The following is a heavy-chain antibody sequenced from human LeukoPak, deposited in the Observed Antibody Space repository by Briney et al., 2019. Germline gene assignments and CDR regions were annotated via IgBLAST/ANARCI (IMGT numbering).Heavy chain of an antibody. Sequence: PSETLSLTCAVSGYSISSSDWWGWIRQPPGKGLEWIGYIYYSGSTYYNPSLKSRVTISVDRSKNQFSLKLSSVTAADTAVYYCARVVASGRITILPRAYYYMDVWGKGTTVTVSS. CDR2: IYYSGST. CDR1: GYSISSSDW. V-gene: IGHV4-28*03. CDR3: ARVVASGRITILPRAYYYMDV. J-gene: IGHJ6*03. D-gene: IGHD3-3*01.